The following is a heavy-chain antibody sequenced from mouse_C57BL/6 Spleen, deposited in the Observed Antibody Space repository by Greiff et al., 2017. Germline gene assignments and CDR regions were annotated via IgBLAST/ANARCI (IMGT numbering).Heavy chain of an antibody. Sequence: VQLQQSGPVLVKPGASVKMSCKASGYTFTDYYMNWVKQSHGKSLEWIGVINPYNGGTSYNQKFKGKATLTVDKSSSTAYMELNSLTSEDSAVYYCARAWDAMDYWGQGTSVTGSS. CDR3: ARAWDAMDY. D-gene: IGHD4-1*01. J-gene: IGHJ4*01. CDR1: GYTFTDYY. V-gene: IGHV1-19*01. CDR2: INPYNGGT.